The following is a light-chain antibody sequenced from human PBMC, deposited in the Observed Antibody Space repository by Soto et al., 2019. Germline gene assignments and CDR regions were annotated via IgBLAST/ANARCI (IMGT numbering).Light chain of an antibody. CDR3: QQYNSYSPT. CDR2: DAY. V-gene: IGKV1-5*01. J-gene: IGKJ1*01. CDR1: QSISSW. Sequence: DVQMTQSPSTLSASVGDRVTITCRARQSISSWLAWYQQKPGQAPKLLIYDAYSLESGVPSRFRGSGSGTEFTFTISSLQPDDFATYYCQQYNSYSPTFGQGTKVDIK.